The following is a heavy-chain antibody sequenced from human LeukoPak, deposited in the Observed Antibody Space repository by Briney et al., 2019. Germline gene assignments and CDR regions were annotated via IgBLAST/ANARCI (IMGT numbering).Heavy chain of an antibody. CDR2: ISYDGSNK. D-gene: IGHD5-24*01. Sequence: PGRSLRLSCAASGFTFSSYAMHWVRQAPGKGLEWVAVISYDGSNKYYADSVKGRFTISRDNSKNTLYLQMNSLRAEDTAVHYCAREKMSNWFDPWGQGTLVTVSS. CDR3: AREKMSNWFDP. J-gene: IGHJ5*02. CDR1: GFTFSSYA. V-gene: IGHV3-30*04.